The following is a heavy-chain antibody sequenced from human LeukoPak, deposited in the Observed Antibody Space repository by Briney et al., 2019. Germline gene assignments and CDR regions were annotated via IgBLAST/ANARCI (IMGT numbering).Heavy chain of an antibody. CDR3: ARRIVVVPAAMSGAFDYFDY. CDR1: AFTFSDYY. D-gene: IGHD2-2*01. V-gene: IGHV3-11*04. J-gene: IGHJ4*02. CDR2: ISSSGSTI. Sequence: PGRSLRLSCAAAAFTFSDYYMSWIRQAAGKGLEWVSYISSSGSTIYYADSVKGRFTISRDNAKNSLYLQMNSLRAEDTAVYYCARRIVVVPAAMSGAFDYFDYWGQGTLVTVSS.